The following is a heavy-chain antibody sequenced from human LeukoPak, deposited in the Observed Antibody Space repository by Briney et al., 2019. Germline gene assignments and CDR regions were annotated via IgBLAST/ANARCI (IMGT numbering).Heavy chain of an antibody. J-gene: IGHJ3*02. CDR2: IKQDGSEK. Sequence: PGGSLRLSCAASGFTFSSYWMSWVRQAPGKGLEWVANIKQDGSEKYYVDSVKGRFTISRDNAKNSLYLQMNSLRTEDTALYFCAKDRSSWTNDAFDIWGQGTMVTVSS. CDR1: GFTFSSYW. CDR3: AKDRSSWTNDAFDI. D-gene: IGHD6-13*01. V-gene: IGHV3-7*03.